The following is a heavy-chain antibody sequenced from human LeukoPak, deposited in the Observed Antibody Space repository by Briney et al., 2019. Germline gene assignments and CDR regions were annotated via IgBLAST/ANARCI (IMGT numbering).Heavy chain of an antibody. D-gene: IGHD3-22*01. CDR3: ARDLSSGYTDY. CDR2: VSGSGSTT. V-gene: IGHV3-23*01. J-gene: IGHJ4*02. CDR1: GFTFGTYA. Sequence: GGSLRLSCVASGFTFGTYAMSWVRQAPGKGLEWVSTVSGSGSTTYYADSVKGRFTISRDNSKNTLYLQMNSLRAEDTAVYYCARDLSSGYTDYWGQGTLVTVSS.